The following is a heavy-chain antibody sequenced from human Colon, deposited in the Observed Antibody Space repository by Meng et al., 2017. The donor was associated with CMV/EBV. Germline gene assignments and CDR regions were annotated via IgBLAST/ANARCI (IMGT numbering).Heavy chain of an antibody. CDR3: ARHNGGTYRFDC. CDR2: TYYRSKWYN. Sequence: QVQLPQSGPGLVKPSQTLSPTCFISGDSVSSNSVAWAWIRQSPSRGLEWLGRTYYRSKWYNDYAMFVKSRITISQDTSKNQFSLQLNSVTPEDTAVYYCARHNGGTYRFDCWGQGTLVTVSS. V-gene: IGHV6-1*01. J-gene: IGHJ4*02. D-gene: IGHD1-26*01. CDR1: GDSVSSNSVA.